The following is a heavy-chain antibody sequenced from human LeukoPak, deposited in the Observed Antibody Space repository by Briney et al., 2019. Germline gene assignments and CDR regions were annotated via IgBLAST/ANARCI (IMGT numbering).Heavy chain of an antibody. V-gene: IGHV4-4*07. J-gene: IGHJ5*02. Sequence: SETLSLTCTVSGGSISSYYWSWIRQPAGKGLEWIGRIYTSGSTNYKPSLKSRVTMSVDTSKNQFSLKVSSVTAADTAVYYCARERIAAAGTLIWFDPWGQGTLVTVSS. D-gene: IGHD6-13*01. CDR2: IYTSGST. CDR3: ARERIAAAGTLIWFDP. CDR1: GGSISSYY.